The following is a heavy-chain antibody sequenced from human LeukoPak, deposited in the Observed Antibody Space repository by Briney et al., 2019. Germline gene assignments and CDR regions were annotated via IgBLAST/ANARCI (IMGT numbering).Heavy chain of an antibody. CDR1: GFTFSSYA. J-gene: IGHJ4*02. CDR3: AKAEYYYDSSGYYPLGEFDY. D-gene: IGHD3-22*01. CDR2: ISGSGGST. V-gene: IGHV3-23*01. Sequence: GGSLRLSCAASGFTFSSYAMSWVRQAPGKGLEWVSAISGSGGSTYYADSVKGRFTISRDNSKKTLYLQMNSLRAEDTAVYYCAKAEYYYDSSGYYPLGEFDYWGQGTLVTVSS.